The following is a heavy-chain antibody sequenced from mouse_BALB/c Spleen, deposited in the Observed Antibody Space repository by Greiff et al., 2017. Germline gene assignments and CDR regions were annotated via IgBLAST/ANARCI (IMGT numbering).Heavy chain of an antibody. CDR2: IWWNDNK. V-gene: IGHV8-11*01. Sequence: QVTLKVSGPGILQPSQTLSLTCSFSGFSLSTYGIGVGWIRQPSGKGLEWLAHIWWNDNKYYNTALKSRLTISKDTSNNQVFLKIASVDTADTATYYCARIAKGGNYGDDWGQGTTLTVSS. CDR3: ARIAKGGNYGDD. CDR1: GFSLSTYGIG. D-gene: IGHD2-1*01. J-gene: IGHJ2*01.